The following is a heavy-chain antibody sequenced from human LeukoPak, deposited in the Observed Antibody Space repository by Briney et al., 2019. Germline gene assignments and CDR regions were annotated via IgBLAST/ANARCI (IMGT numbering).Heavy chain of an antibody. D-gene: IGHD3-10*01. J-gene: IGHJ4*02. CDR3: ARGDLDY. CDR2: IYSGGST. Sequence: ETLSLTCTVSGGSISSYYWSWVRQAPGKGLEWVSVIYSGGSTYYADSVKGRFTISRDNSKNTLYLQMNSLRAEDTAVYYCARGDLDYWGQGTLVTVSS. CDR1: GGSISSYY. V-gene: IGHV3-66*02.